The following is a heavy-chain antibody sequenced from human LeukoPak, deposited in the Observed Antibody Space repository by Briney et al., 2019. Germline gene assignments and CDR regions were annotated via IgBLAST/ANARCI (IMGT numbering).Heavy chain of an antibody. CDR2: IDPSDSYT. V-gene: IGHV5-10-1*01. J-gene: IGHJ3*02. Sequence: GESLKISCKGSGYSFTSYWISWVRQMPGKGREWMGRIDPSDSYTNYSPSFQGHVTISADKSISTAYLQWSSLKASDTAMYYCARQPNPLYSSGWYGGNDAFDIWGQGTMVTVSS. D-gene: IGHD6-19*01. CDR1: GYSFTSYW. CDR3: ARQPNPLYSSGWYGGNDAFDI.